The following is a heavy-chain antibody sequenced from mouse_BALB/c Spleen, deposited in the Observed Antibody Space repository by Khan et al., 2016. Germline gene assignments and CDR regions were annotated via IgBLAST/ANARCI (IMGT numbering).Heavy chain of an antibody. V-gene: IGHV3-2*02. CDR1: GYSITSDYA. Sequence: EVQLQESGPGLVKPSQSLSLICTVTGYSITSDYAWNWIRQFPGNKLEWMGYISYSGSTSYNPSLKSRISITRETSKNQFFLQLNYVTSEDTATYYCARTWDCGSSYPMDYWGQGTSVTVSS. CDR3: ARTWDCGSSYPMDY. CDR2: ISYSGST. D-gene: IGHD1-1*01. J-gene: IGHJ4*01.